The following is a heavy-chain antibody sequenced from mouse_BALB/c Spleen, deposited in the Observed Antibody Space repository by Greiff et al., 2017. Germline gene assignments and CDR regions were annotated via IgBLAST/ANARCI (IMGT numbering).Heavy chain of an antibody. CDR2: ISSGGSYT. J-gene: IGHJ4*01. V-gene: IGHV5-6-4*01. CDR3: TRGYDYDGRSMDY. CDR1: GFTFSSYT. Sequence: EVKVVESGGGLVKPGGSLKLSCAASGFTFSSYTMSWVRQTPEKRLEWVATISSGGSYTYYPDSVKGRFTISRDNAKNTLYLQMSSLKSEDTAMYYCTRGYDYDGRSMDYWGQGTSVTVSS. D-gene: IGHD2-4*01.